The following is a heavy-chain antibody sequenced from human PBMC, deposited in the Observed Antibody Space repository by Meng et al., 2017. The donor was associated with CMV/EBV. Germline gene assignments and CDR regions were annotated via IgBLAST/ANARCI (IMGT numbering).Heavy chain of an antibody. V-gene: IGHV4-39*07. J-gene: IGHJ5*02. CDR2: IYYSGST. CDR1: GGSISSSSYY. Sequence: SETLSLTCTVSGGSISSSSYYWGWIRQPPGKGLEWIGSIYYSGSTYYNPSLKSRVTISVDTSKNQFSLKLSSVTAADTAVYYCASLSEVNWLDPWGQGTLVTVSS. CDR3: ASLSEVNWLDP. D-gene: IGHD2/OR15-2a*01.